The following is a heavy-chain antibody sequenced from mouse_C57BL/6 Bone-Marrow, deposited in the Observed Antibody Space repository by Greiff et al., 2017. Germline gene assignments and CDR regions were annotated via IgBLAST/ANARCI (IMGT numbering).Heavy chain of an antibody. CDR3: TTLITTEEGFAY. V-gene: IGHV14-4*01. CDR1: GFNIKDDY. Sequence: EVQLQQSGAELVRPGASVKLSCTASGFNIKDDYMHWVKQRPEQGLEWIGWIDPENGDTEYASKFQGKATITADTSSNTAYLQLSSLTSEDTAVYYCTTLITTEEGFAYWGQGTLVTVSA. D-gene: IGHD1-1*01. J-gene: IGHJ3*01. CDR2: IDPENGDT.